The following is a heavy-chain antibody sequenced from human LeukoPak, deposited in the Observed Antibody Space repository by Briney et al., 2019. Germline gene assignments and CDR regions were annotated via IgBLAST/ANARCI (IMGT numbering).Heavy chain of an antibody. V-gene: IGHV4-34*01. CDR1: GGSFSGYY. Sequence: PSETLSLTCAVYGGSFSGYYWSWIRQSPGKGLEWIGEINHSGSTNYNPSLKSRVTISVDTSKNQFSLKLSSVTAADTAVYYCAREGPDQLLESSYYYYYYMDVWGKGTTVTVSS. CDR3: AREGPDQLLESSYYYYYYMDV. D-gene: IGHD2-2*01. J-gene: IGHJ6*03. CDR2: INHSGST.